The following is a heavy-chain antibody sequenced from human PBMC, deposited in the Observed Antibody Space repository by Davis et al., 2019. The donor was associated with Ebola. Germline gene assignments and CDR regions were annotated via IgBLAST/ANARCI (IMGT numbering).Heavy chain of an antibody. J-gene: IGHJ4*02. CDR2: INIDGSST. D-gene: IGHD3-16*01. Sequence: HTGGSLRLSCATSGFTFISYWMHWVRQVPGKGLVWVSRINIDGSSTIYADSVEGRFTISRDNAKNTLYLEMNSRRAEDTAIYYCGRGALFGIPAGTIDSWGQGTLVTVSS. CDR3: GRGALFGIPAGTIDS. CDR1: GFTFISYW. V-gene: IGHV3-74*01.